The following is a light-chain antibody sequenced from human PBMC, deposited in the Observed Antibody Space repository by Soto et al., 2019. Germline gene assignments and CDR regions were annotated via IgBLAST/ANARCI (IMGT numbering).Light chain of an antibody. CDR3: QHYNSCSEA. J-gene: IGKJ1*01. CDR2: KAS. V-gene: IGKV1-5*03. CDR1: QSIRRW. Sequence: DIQITQSPSTLSASVGDRVSITCRASQSIRRWLAWYQQTPGKAPKLLIYKASPLKSGVPSLFSGSGAGTELTRTISSLQPDDFATDYCQHYNSCSEAFGQGTKVDIK.